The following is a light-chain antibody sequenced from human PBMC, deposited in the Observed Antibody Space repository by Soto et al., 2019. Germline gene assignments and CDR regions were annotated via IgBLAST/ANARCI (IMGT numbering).Light chain of an antibody. J-gene: IGLJ1*01. Sequence: QSALTQPPSASGSPGQSVTISCTGNSNDVGHSSFISRYQQHPGKGPKLIIYEVSKRPSGVPDRFSGSKSGNTASLSVSGLQDEDEADYFCNAQADNGKHVFGTGTKLTVL. CDR2: EVS. V-gene: IGLV2-8*01. CDR3: NAQADNGKHV. CDR1: SNDVGHSSF.